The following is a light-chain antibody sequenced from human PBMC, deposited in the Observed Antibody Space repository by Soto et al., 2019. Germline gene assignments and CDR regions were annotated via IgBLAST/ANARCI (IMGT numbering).Light chain of an antibody. V-gene: IGKV3-20*01. Sequence: EIVLTQSPGTLSLSPGERVALSCRASQSVSSTSIAWYQQKPGQAPRLLIYDSSSRATDIPDRFSGSGSGTDFTLAISRLEPEDFAVYYCQQYGGSPPKYTFGQGTKLEI. CDR1: QSVSSTS. CDR2: DSS. CDR3: QQYGGSPPKYT. J-gene: IGKJ2*01.